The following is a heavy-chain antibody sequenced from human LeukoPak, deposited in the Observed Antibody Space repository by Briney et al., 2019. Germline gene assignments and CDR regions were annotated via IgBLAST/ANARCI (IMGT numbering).Heavy chain of an antibody. CDR1: GFTFSGSA. CDR3: TIWFGELLGN. D-gene: IGHD3-10*01. V-gene: IGHV3-73*01. J-gene: IGHJ4*02. CDR2: IRSKANSYAT. Sequence: GGSLRLSCAAPGFTFSGSAMHWVRQASGKGLEWVGRIRSKANSYATAYAASVKGRFTISRDDSKNTAYLQMNSLKTEDTAVYYCTIWFGELLGNWGQGTLVTVSS.